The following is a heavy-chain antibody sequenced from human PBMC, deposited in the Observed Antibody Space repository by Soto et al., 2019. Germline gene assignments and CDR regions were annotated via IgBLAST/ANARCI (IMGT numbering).Heavy chain of an antibody. D-gene: IGHD3-22*01. CDR1: GFTVSSKY. CDR3: ARNYYDSGGGFDY. Sequence: EVQLVESGGGLIQPGGSLRLSCAASGFTVSSKYMSWVRQAPGKGLELVSVIYSGGSTYYADSVKGRFTISRDNSKNTLYLQMNSLRAEDTAVYYCARNYYDSGGGFDYWGQGTLVTVSS. J-gene: IGHJ4*02. CDR2: IYSGGST. V-gene: IGHV3-53*01.